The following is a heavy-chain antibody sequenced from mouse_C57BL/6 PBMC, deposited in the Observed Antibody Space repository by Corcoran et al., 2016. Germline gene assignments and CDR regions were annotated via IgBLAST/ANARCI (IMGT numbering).Heavy chain of an antibody. CDR2: INTYSGVP. CDR3: ARLDDGYSAWFAY. D-gene: IGHD2-3*01. CDR1: GYTFTTYG. V-gene: IGHV9-3*01. Sequence: QIQLVQSGPELKKPGETVKISCKASGYTFTTYGMSWVKQAPGKGLKWMGWINTYSGVPTYADDFKGRFAFSLETSASTAYLQINNLKNEDTATYFCARLDDGYSAWFAYWGQGTVVTVSA. J-gene: IGHJ3*01.